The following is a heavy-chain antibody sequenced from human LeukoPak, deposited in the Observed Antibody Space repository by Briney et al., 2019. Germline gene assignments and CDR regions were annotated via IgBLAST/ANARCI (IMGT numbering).Heavy chain of an antibody. Sequence: GGSLRLSCAASGFTFSSYSMNWVRQAPGRGLEWVSSISSSSSYIYYADSVKGRFTISRDNAKNSLYLQMNSLRAEDTAVYYCARGRAWIQLSNLNDYWGQGTLVTVSS. J-gene: IGHJ4*02. CDR2: ISSSSSYI. V-gene: IGHV3-21*01. CDR3: ARGRAWIQLSNLNDY. CDR1: GFTFSSYS. D-gene: IGHD5-18*01.